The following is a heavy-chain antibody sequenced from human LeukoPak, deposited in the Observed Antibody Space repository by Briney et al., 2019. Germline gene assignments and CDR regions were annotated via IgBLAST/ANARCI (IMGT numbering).Heavy chain of an antibody. J-gene: IGHJ6*03. Sequence: SETLSLTCAVYGGAFSGYYWSCIRQPPGKGLEWIGRIYTSVSDNKLPSLKRGVTLSVDTSKNQFSMQLSSVTAADTAVYYCERGITILRPPNYYYYYYMDVWGKGTKVTVSS. CDR2: IYTSVSD. CDR3: ERGITILRPPNYYYYYYMDV. CDR1: GGAFSGYY. D-gene: IGHD3-3*01. V-gene: IGHV4-59*10.